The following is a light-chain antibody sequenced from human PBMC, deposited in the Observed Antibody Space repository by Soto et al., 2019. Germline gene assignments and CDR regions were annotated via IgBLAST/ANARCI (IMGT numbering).Light chain of an antibody. J-gene: IGKJ5*01. Sequence: DIVMTQSPLSLPVTPGEPASISCRSSQSLLHSNGYNYLDWYLQKPGQSPQLLIHSGSDRASGVPDRLSGSGLGTDFILKISRVEAGDVGLYYCMQALHTPITFGQGTRLEMK. CDR1: QSLLHSNGYNY. V-gene: IGKV2-28*01. CDR3: MQALHTPIT. CDR2: SGS.